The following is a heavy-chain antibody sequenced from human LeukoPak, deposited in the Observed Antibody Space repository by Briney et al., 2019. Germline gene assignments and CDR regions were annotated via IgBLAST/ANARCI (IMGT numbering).Heavy chain of an antibody. J-gene: IGHJ4*02. Sequence: GGSLRLSCATSGFSTYSMNWVRQAPGKGLEWISYISDSSKTIYYADSVKGRFTISRDNSKNTLYLQMNSLRAEDTAVYYCAKNPYCGGDCYLSPDYWGQGTLVTVSS. CDR1: GFSTYS. CDR3: AKNPYCGGDCYLSPDY. V-gene: IGHV3-48*01. D-gene: IGHD2-21*02. CDR2: ISDSSKTI.